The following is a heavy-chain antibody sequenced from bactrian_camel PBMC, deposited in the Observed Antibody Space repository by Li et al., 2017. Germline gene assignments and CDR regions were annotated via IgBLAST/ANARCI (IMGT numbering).Heavy chain of an antibody. Sequence: HVQLVESGGGSVRAGGSLGLSCVASGNTYRDYSVGWFRQASGKGLEWVSSIVRDGTTNYADSVKGRFTISRDNAKNTLYLQMNSLKPEDTAVYHCARGLISDTSYWGQGTQVTVS. J-gene: IGHJ4*01. CDR2: IVRDGTT. CDR1: GNTYRDYS. CDR3: ARGLISDTSY. D-gene: IGHD4*01. V-gene: IGHV3-2*01.